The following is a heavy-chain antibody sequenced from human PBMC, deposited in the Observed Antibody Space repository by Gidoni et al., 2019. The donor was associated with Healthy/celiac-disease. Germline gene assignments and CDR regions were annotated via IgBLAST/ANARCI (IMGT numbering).Heavy chain of an antibody. J-gene: IGHJ4*02. V-gene: IGHV4-39*01. D-gene: IGHD4-17*01. CDR3: ARHFQGYGGNQNFDY. CDR2: IYYSGST. Sequence: LPLQESGPGLVYPSETLSLTCTVSVGSISISSYYWGWIRHPPGKGLEWIGSIYYSGSTYYNTSLKSRVTISVDTSKNQFSLKLSSVTAADTAVYYCARHFQGYGGNQNFDYWGQGTLVTVSS. CDR1: VGSISISSYY.